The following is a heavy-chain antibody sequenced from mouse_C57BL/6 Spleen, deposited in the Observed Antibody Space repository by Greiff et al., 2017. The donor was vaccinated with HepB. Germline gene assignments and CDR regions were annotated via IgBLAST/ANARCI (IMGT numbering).Heavy chain of an antibody. J-gene: IGHJ1*03. V-gene: IGHV1-19*01. Sequence: EVKLVESGPVLVKPGASVKMSCKASGYTFTDYYMNWVKQSHGKSLEWIGVINPYNGGTSYNQKFKGKATLTVDKSSSTAYMELNSLTSEDSAVYYCARDYDYDGYFDVWGTGTTVTVSS. CDR3: ARDYDYDGYFDV. D-gene: IGHD2-4*01. CDR1: GYTFTDYY. CDR2: INPYNGGT.